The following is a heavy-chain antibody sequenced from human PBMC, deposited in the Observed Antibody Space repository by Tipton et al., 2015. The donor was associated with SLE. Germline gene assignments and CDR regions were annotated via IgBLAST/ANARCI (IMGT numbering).Heavy chain of an antibody. Sequence: QLVQSGGGLIQSGGSLRLSCATSGFTFSSYALSWVRRAPGKGLEWVSAISGGGGSTYYAYFVKGRFSISIDKSKKALFLQMNSLRVDDTATYYCAKFEKTTDFYLDSWGQGTLVSVSS. V-gene: IGHV3-23*04. CDR2: ISGGGGST. CDR1: GFTFSSYA. J-gene: IGHJ4*02. D-gene: IGHD1/OR15-1a*01. CDR3: AKFEKTTDFYLDS.